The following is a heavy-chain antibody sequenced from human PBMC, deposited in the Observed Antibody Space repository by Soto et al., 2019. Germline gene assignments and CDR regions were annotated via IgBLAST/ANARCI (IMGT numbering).Heavy chain of an antibody. Sequence: GGSLRLSCAASGFTFSSYGMHWVRQAPGKGLEWVAVIWYDGSNKYYADSVKGRFTISRDNSKNTLYLQMNSLRAEDTAVYYCARDPQSNGYERQNYYYYYGMDVWGQGTTVTVSS. J-gene: IGHJ6*02. CDR2: IWYDGSNK. CDR1: GFTFSSYG. D-gene: IGHD5-12*01. CDR3: ARDPQSNGYERQNYYYYYGMDV. V-gene: IGHV3-33*01.